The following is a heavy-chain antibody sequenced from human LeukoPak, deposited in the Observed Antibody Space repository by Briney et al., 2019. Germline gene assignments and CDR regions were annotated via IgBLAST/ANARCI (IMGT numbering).Heavy chain of an antibody. Sequence: GGSLRLSCAASGFTFSTYEMNWVRQAPGKGLEWVSYISSSGSNRYYADSVKGRFTISRDNAKNSVYLQMNSLRAEDTAVYYCARGDRVAAADYWGQGTLVTVSS. J-gene: IGHJ4*02. D-gene: IGHD6-13*01. CDR3: ARGDRVAAADY. CDR2: ISSSGSNR. V-gene: IGHV3-48*03. CDR1: GFTFSTYE.